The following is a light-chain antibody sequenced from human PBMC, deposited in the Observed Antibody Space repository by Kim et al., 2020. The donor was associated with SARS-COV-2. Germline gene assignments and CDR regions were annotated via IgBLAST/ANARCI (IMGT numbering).Light chain of an antibody. V-gene: IGKV3-20*01. Sequence: SLSPGKRATLSCRASQNVDNHYLAWYQQRPGQAPRLLIYDTFLRATGLPDRFSGSGSGTDFTLTISSLEPEDVAVYYCQQYAKSVSFGRGTKLEI. J-gene: IGKJ4*01. CDR3: QQYAKSVS. CDR1: QNVDNHY. CDR2: DTF.